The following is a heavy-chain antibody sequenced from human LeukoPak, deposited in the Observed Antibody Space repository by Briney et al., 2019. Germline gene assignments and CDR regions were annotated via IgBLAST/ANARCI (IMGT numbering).Heavy chain of an antibody. V-gene: IGHV3-21*01. Sequence: GGSLRLSCAAPGFTFSSYSMNWVRQAPGKGLEWVSSISSSSSYIYYADSVKGRFTISRDNAKNSLYLQMNSLRAEDTAVYYCASTATTVTTLGVFDYWGQGTLVTVSS. CDR3: ASTATTVTTLGVFDY. D-gene: IGHD4-17*01. J-gene: IGHJ4*02. CDR2: ISSSSSYI. CDR1: GFTFSSYS.